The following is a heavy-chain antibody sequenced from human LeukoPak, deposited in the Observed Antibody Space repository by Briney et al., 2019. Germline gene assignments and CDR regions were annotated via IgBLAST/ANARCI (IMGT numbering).Heavy chain of an antibody. V-gene: IGHV4-34*01. J-gene: IGHJ5*02. D-gene: IGHD6-19*01. CDR1: GGSFSGYY. CDR3: ARSDIPAIAVAGTFGP. Sequence: PSETLSLTCAVYGGSFSGYYWSWIRQPPGKGLEWIGEINHSGSTNYNPSLKSRVTISVDTSKNQFSLKLSSVTAADTAVYYCARSDIPAIAVAGTFGPWGQGTLVTVSS. CDR2: INHSGST.